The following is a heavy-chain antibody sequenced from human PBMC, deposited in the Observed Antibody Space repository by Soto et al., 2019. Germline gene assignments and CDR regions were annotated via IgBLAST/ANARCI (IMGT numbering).Heavy chain of an antibody. Sequence: QFTLKESGPTLVKPTQTLTLTCTFSGFSLTTGGVGVGWIRQPPGRSLVWLAVIYWNDDRRRSPSLENRLTITKATSKNQVVLTMTNMDPVDTATYYCLNRRASWDYHGLDVWGQGTPVTVSS. D-gene: IGHD2-21*01. CDR2: IYWNDDR. J-gene: IGHJ6*02. V-gene: IGHV2-5*01. CDR3: LNRRASWDYHGLDV. CDR1: GFSLTTGGVG.